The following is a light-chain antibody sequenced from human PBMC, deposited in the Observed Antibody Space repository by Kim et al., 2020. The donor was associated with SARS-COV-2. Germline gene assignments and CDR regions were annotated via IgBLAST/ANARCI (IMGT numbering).Light chain of an antibody. J-gene: IGKJ1*01. CDR1: QGIRKD. V-gene: IGKV1-6*01. CDR3: LQDYDYPWM. Sequence: AIQMTQSPSSLSASVGDSVTITCRASQGIRKDLGWYQQKPGKAPKLLIYAASSLQTGVPSRFSGSGSGTTFTLTISSLQPEDFATYYCLQDYDYPWMFGQGTKVDIK. CDR2: AAS.